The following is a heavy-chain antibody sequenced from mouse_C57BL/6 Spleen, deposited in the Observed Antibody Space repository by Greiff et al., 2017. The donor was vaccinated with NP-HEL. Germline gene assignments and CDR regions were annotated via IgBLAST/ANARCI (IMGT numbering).Heavy chain of an antibody. J-gene: IGHJ4*01. V-gene: IGHV1-64*01. CDR3: ATPGSSYYYAMDY. CDR2: IHPNSGST. D-gene: IGHD1-1*01. CDR1: GYTFTSYW. Sequence: QVQLQQPGAELVKPGASVKLSCKASGYTFTSYWMHWVKQRPGQGLEWIGMIHPNSGSTNYNEKFKSKATLTVDKSSSTAYMQLSSRTSEDSSVYYCATPGSSYYYAMDYWGQGTSVTVSS.